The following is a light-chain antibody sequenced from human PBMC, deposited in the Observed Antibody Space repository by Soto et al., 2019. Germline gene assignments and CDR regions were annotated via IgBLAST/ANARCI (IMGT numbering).Light chain of an antibody. CDR1: QGMSNY. V-gene: IGKV1-27*01. Sequence: DIQMTQSPSSLSASIGDTVAVTCRASQGMSNYVAWYQQKPGKVPKLLIYGASTLRSGVPSRFSGSGSGTDCTLPITNLQPEDVAIYYCQSYNHAPRTFGGGTKVEIK. CDR3: QSYNHAPRT. J-gene: IGKJ4*01. CDR2: GAS.